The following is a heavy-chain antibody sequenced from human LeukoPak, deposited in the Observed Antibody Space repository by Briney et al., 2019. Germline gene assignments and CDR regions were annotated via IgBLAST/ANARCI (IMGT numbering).Heavy chain of an antibody. CDR3: ARDRPDYDFWSGSSDY. CDR2: ISSSSNYK. CDR1: GFTFNSYT. Sequence: GGSLRLSCAASGFTFNSYTMNWVRQAPGKGLEWVSSISSSSNYKYYADSVKGRFTISRDNAKNSLYLQMDSLRAEDTALYFCARDRPDYDFWSGSSDYWGQGTLVTVSS. D-gene: IGHD3-3*01. J-gene: IGHJ4*02. V-gene: IGHV3-21*06.